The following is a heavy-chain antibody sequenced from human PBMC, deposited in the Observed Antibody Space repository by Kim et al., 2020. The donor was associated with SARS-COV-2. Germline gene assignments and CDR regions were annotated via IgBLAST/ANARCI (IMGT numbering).Heavy chain of an antibody. Sequence: SETLSLTCAVYGGSFSGYYWSWIRQPPGKGLEWIGEINHSGSTNYNPSLKSRVTISVDTSKNQFSLKLSSVTAADTAVYYCARGYSMVRTHWGQGTLVTVSS. CDR3: ARGYSMVRTH. CDR2: INHSGST. D-gene: IGHD3-10*01. V-gene: IGHV4-34*01. CDR1: GGSFSGYY. J-gene: IGHJ4*02.